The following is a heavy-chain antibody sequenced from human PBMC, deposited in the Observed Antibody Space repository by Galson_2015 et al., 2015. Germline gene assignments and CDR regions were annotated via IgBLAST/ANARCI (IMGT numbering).Heavy chain of an antibody. CDR2: ISYDGSNE. V-gene: IGHV3-30*01. Sequence: SLRLSCAASGFTSSSYVMHWVRQAPGKGLEWVALISYDGSNEYYADPVKGRFTISRDNSRNTLYLEMNNLGAADTAVYHCARDVSADLGYCTGGVCHIRSAAFDIWGQGKMVIVSS. D-gene: IGHD2-8*02. CDR1: GFTSSSYV. CDR3: ARDVSADLGYCTGGVCHIRSAAFDI. J-gene: IGHJ3*02.